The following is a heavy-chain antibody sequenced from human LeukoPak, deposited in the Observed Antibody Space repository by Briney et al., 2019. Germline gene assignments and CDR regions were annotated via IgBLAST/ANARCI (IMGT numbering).Heavy chain of an antibody. J-gene: IGHJ5*02. V-gene: IGHV1-69*13. CDR3: ARDGLAAAVSA. CDR1: GYTFTGYY. CDR2: IIPIFGTA. Sequence: TSVKVSCKASGYTFTGYYMHWVRQAPGQGLEWMGGIIPIFGTANYAQKFQGRVTITADESTSTAYMELSSLRSEDTAVYYCARDGLAAAVSAWGQGTLVTVSS. D-gene: IGHD6-13*01.